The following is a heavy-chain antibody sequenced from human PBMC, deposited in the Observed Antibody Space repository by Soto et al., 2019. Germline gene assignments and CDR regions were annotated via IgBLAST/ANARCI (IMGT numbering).Heavy chain of an antibody. CDR1: GGSRGSSSYF. V-gene: IGHV4-39*01. D-gene: IGHD2-8*01. CDR2: IYYSGDT. CDR3: ATPLLYCPNGICFDL. Sequence: QLQLQESGPGQVKPSETLSLSCTVSGGSRGSSSYFCGWMRQPPGKGLEWLGTIYYSGDTLYNPSLKSRVTMSIDTSKNQVSVKLSSVTAADTAVYYCATPLLYCPNGICFDLWGQGTLVTVSS. J-gene: IGHJ4*02.